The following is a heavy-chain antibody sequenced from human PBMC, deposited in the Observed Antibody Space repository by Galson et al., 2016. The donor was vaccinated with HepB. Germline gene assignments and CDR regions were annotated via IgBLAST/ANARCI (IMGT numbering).Heavy chain of an antibody. D-gene: IGHD5-12*01. CDR3: ARVRSGYSGYANHYYYGMDV. CDR2: TYYRSKWYN. Sequence: CAISGDSVSSNSATWNWIRQSPSRGLEWLGRTYYRSKWYNDYALSVKSRITINPDTSKNQFSLQLNSVTPEDTAVYYCARVRSGYSGYANHYYYGMDVWGQGTTVTVSS. V-gene: IGHV6-1*01. CDR1: GDSVSSNSAT. J-gene: IGHJ6*02.